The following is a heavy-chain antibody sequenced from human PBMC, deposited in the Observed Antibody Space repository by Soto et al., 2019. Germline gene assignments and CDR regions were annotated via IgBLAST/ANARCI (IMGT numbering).Heavy chain of an antibody. Sequence: EVQLVESGGGLVQPGGSLRLSCAASGFTVSTKYMSWVRQAPGKGLVWVSVINSGGSTFYADSVRGRFTISRDNSKNTVNLQMNSLRAEDTAVYYCARDPWAADYWGQGTLVTVSS. CDR3: ARDPWAADY. J-gene: IGHJ4*02. CDR1: GFTVSTKY. D-gene: IGHD3-16*01. CDR2: INSGGST. V-gene: IGHV3-66*01.